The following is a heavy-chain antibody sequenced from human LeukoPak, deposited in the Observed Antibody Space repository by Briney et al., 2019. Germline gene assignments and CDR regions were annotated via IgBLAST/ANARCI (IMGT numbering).Heavy chain of an antibody. J-gene: IGHJ4*02. D-gene: IGHD6-6*01. Sequence: KTGASLILSCAATRFTFRDYYLSWIHQAPRTGLHWVSYISSSSSYTNYADSVKGRFTISRDNAKNSLYLQMNSLRAEDTAVYYCARVRLAALDYWGQGTLVTVSS. CDR2: ISSSSSYT. V-gene: IGHV3-11*06. CDR3: ARVRLAALDY. CDR1: RFTFRDYY.